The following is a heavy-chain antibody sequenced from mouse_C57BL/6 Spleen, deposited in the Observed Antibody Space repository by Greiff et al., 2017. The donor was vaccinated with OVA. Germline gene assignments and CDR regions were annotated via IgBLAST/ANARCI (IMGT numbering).Heavy chain of an antibody. J-gene: IGHJ3*01. CDR2: ISSGSSTI. V-gene: IGHV5-17*01. CDR1: GFTFSDYG. CDR3: ARNSIYSAWFAY. Sequence: EVKLMESGGGLVKPGGSLKLSCAASGFTFSDYGMHWVRQAPEKGLEWVAYISSGSSTIYYADTVKGRFTISRDNAKNTLFLQMTSLRSEDTAMYYCARNSIYSAWFAYWGQGTLVTVSA. D-gene: IGHD1-3*01.